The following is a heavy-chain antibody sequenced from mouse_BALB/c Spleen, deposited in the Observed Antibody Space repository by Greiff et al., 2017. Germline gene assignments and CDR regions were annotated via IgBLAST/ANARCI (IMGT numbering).Heavy chain of an antibody. J-gene: IGHJ3*01. Sequence: QVQLQQSGAELAKPGASVKMSCKASGYTFTSYWMHWVKQRPGQGLEWIGYINPSTGYTEYNQKFKDKATLTADKSSSTAYMQLSSLTSEDSAVYYCARKGITPAWFAYWGQGTLVTVSA. CDR3: ARKGITPAWFAY. D-gene: IGHD2-4*01. CDR1: GYTFTSYW. CDR2: INPSTGYT. V-gene: IGHV1-7*01.